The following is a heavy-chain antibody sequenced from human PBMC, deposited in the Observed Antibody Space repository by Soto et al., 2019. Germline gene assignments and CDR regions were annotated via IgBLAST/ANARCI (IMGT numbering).Heavy chain of an antibody. V-gene: IGHV3-7*01. CDR1: GFTFSSSW. CDR2: IKQDGSEK. J-gene: IGHJ4*02. CDR3: ARRITAAGAYDY. D-gene: IGHD6-13*01. Sequence: GGSLRLSCAASGFTFSSSWMSWVRQAAGKGLEWVANIKQDGSEKYYVDSVKGRFTISRDNAKNSLYLQMNSLRAEDTAVYYCARRITAAGAYDYWGQGTLVTVS.